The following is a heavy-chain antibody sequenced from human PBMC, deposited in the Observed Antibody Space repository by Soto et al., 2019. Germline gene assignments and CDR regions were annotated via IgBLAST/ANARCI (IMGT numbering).Heavy chain of an antibody. CDR1: GYTFTSYY. D-gene: IGHD2-2*01. Sequence: QEKRVQSGAEVKKHGASVKASCKASGYTFTSYYRHWVRQATGQGLEWMGIINPSGGSTSYAQKFQGRVTMTRDTSTSTVYMELSSLRSEYTAVYYCARVDGCSSTSCYVTGWFDPWGQGTLVTVSS. CDR3: ARVDGCSSTSCYVTGWFDP. CDR2: INPSGGST. V-gene: IGHV1-46*01. J-gene: IGHJ5*02.